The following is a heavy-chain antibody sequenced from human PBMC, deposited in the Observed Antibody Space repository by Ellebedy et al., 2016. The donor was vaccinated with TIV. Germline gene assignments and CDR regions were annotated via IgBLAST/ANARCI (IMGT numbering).Heavy chain of an antibody. CDR3: ARGQRTAAGLLGY. V-gene: IGHV1-69*13. D-gene: IGHD6-13*01. CDR2: IMPIFGAA. CDR1: GGTFSSYT. Sequence: AASVTVSCKASGGTFSSYTISWVRQAPGQGLEWMGGIMPIFGAADYAQKFQGRVTITADESTSTAYLELSSLRSEDTAVYYCARGQRTAAGLLGYWGQGTLVTVSS. J-gene: IGHJ4*02.